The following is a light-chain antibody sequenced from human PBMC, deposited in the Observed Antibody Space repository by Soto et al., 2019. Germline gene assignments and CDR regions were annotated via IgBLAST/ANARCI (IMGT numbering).Light chain of an antibody. CDR3: QQYGSSPLYT. V-gene: IGKV3-20*01. CDR2: GAS. CDR1: QSVSSSY. J-gene: IGKJ2*01. Sequence: EIVLTQSPGTLSLSPGERATLSCRASQSVSSSYLAWYQQKPGQAPRLLIYGASSRATGIPDRFSGSGSGTDFTLTISRLEPEDFAVYYCQQYGSSPLYTFGQGTTLEIK.